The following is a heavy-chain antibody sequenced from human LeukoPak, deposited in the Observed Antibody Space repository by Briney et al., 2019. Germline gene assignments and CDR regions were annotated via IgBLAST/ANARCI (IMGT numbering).Heavy chain of an antibody. J-gene: IGHJ4*02. CDR2: MFHSGST. CDR3: ARAGTNLGDYDY. Sequence: SQTLSLTCTVSGYSISSGHYWAWIRPSPEKGLEWIASMFHSGSTYYNPSLKSRVTTSADTSKNEFSLKLSSVTAADTAVYYCARAGTNLGDYDYWGQGTLVTVSS. CDR1: GYSISSGHY. V-gene: IGHV4-38-2*02. D-gene: IGHD4-17*01.